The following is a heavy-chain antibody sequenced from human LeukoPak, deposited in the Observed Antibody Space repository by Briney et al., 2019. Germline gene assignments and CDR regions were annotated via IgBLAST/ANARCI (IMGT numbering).Heavy chain of an antibody. CDR1: GGSISSSSYY. D-gene: IGHD1-1*01. V-gene: IGHV4-39*07. Sequence: SETLSLTCTVSGGSISSSSYYWGGIRQPPGKGLEWIESIYYSGSTYYNPSLKSRVTISVDTSKTQFSLKLSSVTAADTAVYYCARVPYNWNDYFFDYWGQGTLVTVSS. CDR3: ARVPYNWNDYFFDY. J-gene: IGHJ4*02. CDR2: IYYSGST.